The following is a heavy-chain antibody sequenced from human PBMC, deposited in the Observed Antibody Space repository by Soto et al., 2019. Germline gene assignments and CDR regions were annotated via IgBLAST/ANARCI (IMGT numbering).Heavy chain of an antibody. CDR1: GFTFRSYW. D-gene: IGHD6-19*01. CDR2: IKPAGSEK. V-gene: IGHV3-7*01. J-gene: IGHJ5*01. CDR3: ARGSSGYSSGWYDF. Sequence: PGGSLRLSFVGSGFTFRSYWMSWVRQAPGRGLEWVASIKPAGSEKHYVDSVRGRFTLPRDNAQHSLYLQLNSLRAEDTAVYYCARGSSGYSSGWYDFWGQGT.